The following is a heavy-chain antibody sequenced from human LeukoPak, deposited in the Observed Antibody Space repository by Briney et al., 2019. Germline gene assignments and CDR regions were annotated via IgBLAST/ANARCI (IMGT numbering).Heavy chain of an antibody. D-gene: IGHD3-10*01. Sequence: SETLSLTCTVSGASVNSASYYWSWIRQPAGKGLESIGRISTSGRIKYNPSFKSRVTISLDTSKNQFSLNLSSVTAADTAIYYCARVRFGESSDWYFDLWGRGTLVTVSS. CDR1: GASVNSASYY. CDR2: ISTSGRI. CDR3: ARVRFGESSDWYFDL. V-gene: IGHV4-61*02. J-gene: IGHJ2*01.